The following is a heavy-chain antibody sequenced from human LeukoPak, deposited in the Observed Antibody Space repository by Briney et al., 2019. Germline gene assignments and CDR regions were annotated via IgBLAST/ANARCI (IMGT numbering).Heavy chain of an antibody. D-gene: IGHD5-18*01. J-gene: IGHJ4*02. Sequence: PSETLSLTCIVSGGSMTNNGHYWGWVRQSPGKGLEWIGIANYNGRTSHNPSLKSRVTMSRDTSNNQFSLKLSSVTAADTAKYYCARGYSLDYWGQGTLVTVSS. CDR1: GGSMTNNGHY. CDR3: ARGYSLDY. CDR2: ANYNGRT. V-gene: IGHV4-39*01.